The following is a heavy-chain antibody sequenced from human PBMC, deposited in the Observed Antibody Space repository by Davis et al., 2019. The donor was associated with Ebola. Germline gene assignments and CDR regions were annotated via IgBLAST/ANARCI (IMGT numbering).Heavy chain of an antibody. V-gene: IGHV3-7*01. CDR3: AIRSGY. D-gene: IGHD3-10*01. CDR1: GFTFSDYY. J-gene: IGHJ4*02. Sequence: GESLKISCAASGFTFSDYYMSWVRQAPGKGLEWVANIKQDGSEKYYVDSVKGRFTISRDNAKNSLYLQMNSLRAEDTAVYYCAIRSGYWGQGTLVTVSS. CDR2: IKQDGSEK.